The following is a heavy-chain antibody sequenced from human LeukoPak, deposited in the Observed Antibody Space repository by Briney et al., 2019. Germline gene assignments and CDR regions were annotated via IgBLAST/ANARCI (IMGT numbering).Heavy chain of an antibody. CDR3: ARGPRIVVVPAAISPIDY. D-gene: IGHD2-2*02. CDR1: GGSFSGYY. Sequence: SETLSLTCAVYGGSFSGYYWSWIRQPPGKGLEWIGEIDHSGSTNYNPSLKSRVTISVDTSKNQFSLKLSSVTAADTAVYYCARGPRIVVVPAAISPIDYWGQGTLVTVSS. J-gene: IGHJ4*02. CDR2: IDHSGST. V-gene: IGHV4-34*01.